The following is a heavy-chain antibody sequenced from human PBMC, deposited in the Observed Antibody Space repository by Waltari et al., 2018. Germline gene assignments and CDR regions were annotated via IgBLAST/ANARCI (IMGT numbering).Heavy chain of an antibody. CDR1: GFTFSSYA. J-gene: IGHJ4*02. CDR2: ISYDGSNK. CDR3: ARGVYDLGLDY. V-gene: IGHV3-30-3*01. Sequence: QVQLVESGGGVVQPGRSLRLSCAASGFTFSSYAMHWVRQAPGKGLEWVAFISYDGSNKYYADSVKGRFTISRDNSKNTLYLQMNSLRAEDTAVYYCARGVYDLGLDYWGQGTLVTVSS. D-gene: IGHD3-3*01.